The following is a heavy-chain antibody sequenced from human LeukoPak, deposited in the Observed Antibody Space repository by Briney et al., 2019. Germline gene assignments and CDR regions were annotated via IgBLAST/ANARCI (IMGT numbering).Heavy chain of an antibody. CDR2: IYSGGST. CDR3: ARGPGGPSWGGYYWGFDY. D-gene: IGHD3-3*01. CDR1: GFTVSSNY. Sequence: GGSLRLSCAASGFTVSSNYMSWVRQAPGKGLEWVSVIYSGGSTYYTDSVKGRFTISRDNSKNTLYLQMNSLRAEDTAVYYCARGPGGPSWGGYYWGFDYWGQGTLVTVSS. J-gene: IGHJ4*02. V-gene: IGHV3-53*01.